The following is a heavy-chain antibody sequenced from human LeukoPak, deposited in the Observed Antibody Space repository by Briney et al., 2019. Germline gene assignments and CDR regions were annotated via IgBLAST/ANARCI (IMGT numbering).Heavy chain of an antibody. Sequence: ASVKVSCKVSGYTLTELSMHWVRQAPGKGLEGMGGFDPEDGETIYAQKFQGRVTMTEDTSTDTAYMELSSLRSEATAVYYCATAVLLWFGELSAYWGQGTLVTVSS. D-gene: IGHD3-10*01. J-gene: IGHJ4*02. CDR2: FDPEDGET. V-gene: IGHV1-24*01. CDR1: GYTLTELS. CDR3: ATAVLLWFGELSAY.